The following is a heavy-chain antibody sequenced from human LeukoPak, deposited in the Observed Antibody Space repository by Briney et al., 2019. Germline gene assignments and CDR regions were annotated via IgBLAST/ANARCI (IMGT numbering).Heavy chain of an antibody. J-gene: IGHJ3*02. CDR2: INHSGST. D-gene: IGHD5-18*01. Sequence: SETLSLTCAVYGGSFSGYYWSWIRQPPGKGLEWIGEINHSGSTNYNPSLKSRVTISVDTSKNQFSLKLSSVTAADTAVYYCARATWIQLWLRTDAFDIWGQGTMVTVSS. CDR3: ARATWIQLWLRTDAFDI. V-gene: IGHV4-34*01. CDR1: GGSFSGYY.